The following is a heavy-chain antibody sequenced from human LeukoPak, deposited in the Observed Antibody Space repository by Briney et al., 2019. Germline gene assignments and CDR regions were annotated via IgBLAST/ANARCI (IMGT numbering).Heavy chain of an antibody. D-gene: IGHD1-26*01. CDR3: ARSQRAYSGSYPLCY. CDR1: GYTFTSYD. CDR2: MNPNSGNT. J-gene: IGHJ4*02. Sequence: ASVKVSCKASGYTFTSYDINWVRQSTGQRLEWMGWMNPNSGNTGYAQKFQGRVTMTRNTSISTAYMELSSLRSEDTAVYYCARSQRAYSGSYPLCYWGQGTLVTVSS. V-gene: IGHV1-8*01.